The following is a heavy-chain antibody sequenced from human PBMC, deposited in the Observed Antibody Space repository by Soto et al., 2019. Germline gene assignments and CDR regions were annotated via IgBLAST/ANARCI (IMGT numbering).Heavy chain of an antibody. Sequence: PSQTLSLTCAISGDSVSSSSVTWNWIRQSPSRGLEWLGRTYYRSKWYNDYAVSVKSRITINPDTSRNQFSLHLNSVTPEDTAVYYCARDSPGYGDYVLFDYWGQGTLVTVSS. D-gene: IGHD4-17*01. V-gene: IGHV6-1*01. CDR3: ARDSPGYGDYVLFDY. CDR2: TYYRSKWYN. J-gene: IGHJ4*02. CDR1: GDSVSSSSVT.